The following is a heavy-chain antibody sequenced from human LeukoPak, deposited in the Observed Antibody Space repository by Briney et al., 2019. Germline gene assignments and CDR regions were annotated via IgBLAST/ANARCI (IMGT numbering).Heavy chain of an antibody. CDR2: IYRSGII. Sequence: PSETLSLTCTVSGGSISTYYWSWIRQPPGKGLEFIAYIYRSGIINYNPSLQSRVTMSVDTSETRFSLNLSSMTAADTAVYYCARRQTFADSTAWYDTFDIWGHGTMVTVSS. D-gene: IGHD6-19*01. J-gene: IGHJ3*02. V-gene: IGHV4-59*08. CDR3: ARRQTFADSTAWYDTFDI. CDR1: GGSISTYY.